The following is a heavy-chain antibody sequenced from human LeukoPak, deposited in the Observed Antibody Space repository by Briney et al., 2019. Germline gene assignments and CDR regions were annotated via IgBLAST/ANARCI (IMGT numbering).Heavy chain of an antibody. D-gene: IGHD6-13*01. J-gene: IGHJ6*03. V-gene: IGHV4-38-2*02. CDR3: ARTTEAHSWRTRYYDYYMDV. CDR2: IYYSGST. Sequence: SETLSLTCTISSYSISNGYYWGWIRQPPGKGLEWIGSIYYSGSTYYNPSLKSRVTISVDTSKNQFSLKLSSVTAADTAVYYCARTTEAHSWRTRYYDYYMDVWGKGTTVTVSS. CDR1: SYSISNGYY.